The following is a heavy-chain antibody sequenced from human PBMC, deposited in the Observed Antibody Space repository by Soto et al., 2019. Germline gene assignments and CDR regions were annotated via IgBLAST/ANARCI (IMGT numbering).Heavy chain of an antibody. J-gene: IGHJ4*02. CDR2: IYYSGST. CDR1: GGSISSSSYY. V-gene: IGHV4-39*01. CDR3: ARHAGSGYDFDGGFGPFLAYDY. Sequence: PSETLSLTCTVSGGSISSSSYYWGWIRQPPGKGLEWIGSIYYSGSTYYNPSLKSRVTISVDTSKNQFSLKLSSVTAADTAVYYCARHAGSGYDFDGGFGPFLAYDYWGQGTLVTVSS. D-gene: IGHD5-12*01.